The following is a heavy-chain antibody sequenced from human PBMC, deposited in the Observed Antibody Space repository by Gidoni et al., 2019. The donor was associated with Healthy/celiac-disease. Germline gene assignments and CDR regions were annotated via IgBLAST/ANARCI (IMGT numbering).Heavy chain of an antibody. V-gene: IGHV3-9*01. J-gene: IGHJ3*02. CDR2: ISWNSGSI. CDR3: AKSLFYSFRWELPGKHWGDAFDI. CDR1: GFTFDDSA. D-gene: IGHD1-26*01. Sequence: EVQLVESGGGLVQPGRSLRLSCAASGFTFDDSAMHWVRQAPGKGLEWVSGISWNSGSIGYADSVKGRFTISRDNAKNSLYLQMNSLRAEDTALYYCAKSLFYSFRWELPGKHWGDAFDIWGQGTMVTVSS.